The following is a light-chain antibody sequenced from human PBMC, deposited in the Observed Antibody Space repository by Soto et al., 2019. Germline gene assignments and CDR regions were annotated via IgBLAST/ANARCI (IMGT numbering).Light chain of an antibody. Sequence: QSALTQPRSVSGSPGQSVTIACTGSSSDVGGYTYVSWYQKHPGKARKLVIFDVTKRPSGVPDRFSGSKSGNTASLTISGLQAEDEADYYCCSYAGRDTLMKFCGGTKLTAL. V-gene: IGLV2-11*01. J-gene: IGLJ2*01. CDR1: SSDVGGYTY. CDR3: CSYAGRDTLMK. CDR2: DVT.